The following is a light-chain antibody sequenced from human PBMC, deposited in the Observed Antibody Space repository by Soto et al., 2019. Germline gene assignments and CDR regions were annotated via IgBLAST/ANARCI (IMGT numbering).Light chain of an antibody. Sequence: IQLTQSPSSLSASVGDRVTITCRASQDISLYSAWYQQKPGKAPKLLIYVASTLQSGVPSRFSGSGSGTDFALTISSLQPEGFATYYCQQLNSRPYTFGQGTKLEIK. CDR2: VAS. CDR1: QDISLY. J-gene: IGKJ2*01. V-gene: IGKV1-9*01. CDR3: QQLNSRPYT.